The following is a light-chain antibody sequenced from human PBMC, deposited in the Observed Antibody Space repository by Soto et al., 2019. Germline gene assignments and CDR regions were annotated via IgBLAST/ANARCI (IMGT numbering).Light chain of an antibody. Sequence: DIVMTQSPLSLPVTPGEPASISCRSSQSLLHSDGYDYLDWYLQKPGQSPQLLIQLGSMRASGVPDRFSGSASGTEFTLKISRGEAEDVGIYYCMQVLQTPVTFVPGTKVDI. CDR3: MQVLQTPVT. J-gene: IGKJ3*01. CDR2: LGS. CDR1: QSLLHSDGYDY. V-gene: IGKV2-28*01.